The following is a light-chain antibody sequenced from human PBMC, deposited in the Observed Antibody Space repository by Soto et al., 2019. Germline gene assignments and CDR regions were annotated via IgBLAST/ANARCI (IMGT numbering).Light chain of an antibody. CDR3: SSYTTSSTYV. J-gene: IGLJ1*01. Sequence: QSALTQPASVTGSPGQSITISCTRTSSDVGGYNYVSWYQQHPGKAPKLMISDVSNRPSGVSNRFSGSKSGNTASLTISGLQTEDEADYCSSYTTSSTYVFGTVTKVTVL. CDR1: SSDVGGYNY. CDR2: DVS. V-gene: IGLV2-14*01.